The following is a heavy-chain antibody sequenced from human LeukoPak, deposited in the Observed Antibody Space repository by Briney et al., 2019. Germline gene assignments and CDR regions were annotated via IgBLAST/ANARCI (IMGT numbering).Heavy chain of an antibody. CDR3: ARDLYDSGAYSSPIDY. D-gene: IGHD3-22*01. CDR2: ISISSSYI. V-gene: IGHV3-21*01. Sequence: MPGGSLRLSCAAYGFTLSSHSMNWVRQAPGKGLEWVSSISISSSYIHSADSVKGRFAISRDNAKNSLYMQMNSLRAEDTAVYYCARDLYDSGAYSSPIDYWGQGTLVTVSS. CDR1: GFTLSSHS. J-gene: IGHJ4*02.